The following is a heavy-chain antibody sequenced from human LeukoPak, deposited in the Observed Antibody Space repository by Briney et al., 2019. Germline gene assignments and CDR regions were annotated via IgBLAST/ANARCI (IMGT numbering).Heavy chain of an antibody. J-gene: IGHJ4*02. V-gene: IGHV3-64*01. Sequence: GGSLRLSCAASGFTFSSYAMHWVRQAPGKGLEYVSAISSNGGSTYYANSVKGRFTISRDNSKNTLYLQMGSLRAEDMALYYCARVSRGFWCYFDYWGQGTLVTVSS. CDR3: ARVSRGFWCYFDY. CDR1: GFTFSSYA. CDR2: ISSNGGST. D-gene: IGHD2-8*02.